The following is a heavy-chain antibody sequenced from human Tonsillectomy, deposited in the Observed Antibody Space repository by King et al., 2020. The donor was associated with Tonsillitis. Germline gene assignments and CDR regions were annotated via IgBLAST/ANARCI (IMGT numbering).Heavy chain of an antibody. CDR1: GGSFSGYY. J-gene: IGHJ4*02. V-gene: IGHV4-34*01. CDR3: ARDFEYSSSSSFDY. CDR2: INHSGST. D-gene: IGHD6-6*01. Sequence: VQLQQWGAGLLKPSETLSLTCAVYGGSFSGYYWSWIRQPPGKGLEWIGEINHSGSTNYNPSLKSRVTISVETSKNQFSLKLSSVTAADTAVYYCARDFEYSSSSSFDYWGQGTLVTVSS.